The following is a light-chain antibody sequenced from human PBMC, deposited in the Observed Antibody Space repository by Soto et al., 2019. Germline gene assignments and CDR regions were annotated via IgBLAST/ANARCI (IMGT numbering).Light chain of an antibody. Sequence: QSVLTQPRSVSGAPGQRVTISCTGSGSNIGAGYDVHWYQQLPGTAPKVLVYGNTNRPSGVPDRFTGSKSGASAYLAITGLQAADEADYFCKSYAGSNTYVFGSGTKLTVL. CDR1: GSNIGAGYD. CDR3: KSYAGSNTYV. V-gene: IGLV1-40*01. CDR2: GNT. J-gene: IGLJ1*01.